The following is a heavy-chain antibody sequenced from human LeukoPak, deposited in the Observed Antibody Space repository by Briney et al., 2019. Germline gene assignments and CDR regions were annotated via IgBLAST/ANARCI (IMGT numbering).Heavy chain of an antibody. J-gene: IGHJ5*02. CDR1: GGSISSYY. D-gene: IGHD6-13*01. V-gene: IGHV4-59*01. CDR3: ARDPNSSSWPGHRWFDP. Sequence: SETLSLTCTVSGGSISSYYWSWIRQPPGKGLEWIGYIHYSGSTNYNPSLKSRVTISVDTSKNQFSLKLSSVTAADTAVYYCARDPNSSSWPGHRWFDPWGQGTLVTVSS. CDR2: IHYSGST.